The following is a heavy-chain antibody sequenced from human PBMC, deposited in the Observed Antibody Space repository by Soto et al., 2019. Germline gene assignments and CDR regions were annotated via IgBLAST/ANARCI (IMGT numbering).Heavy chain of an antibody. D-gene: IGHD6-19*01. V-gene: IGHV3-15*01. CDR2: IKSKTDGGTT. CDR1: GFTFSNAW. Sequence: PGGSLRLSCAASGFTFSNAWMSWFRQAPGKGLEWVGRIKSKTDGGTTDYAAPVKGRFTISRDDSKNTLYLQMNSLKTEDTAVYYCTTDVISGGWVPLYYFDYWGQGTLVTVSS. CDR3: TTDVISGGWVPLYYFDY. J-gene: IGHJ4*02.